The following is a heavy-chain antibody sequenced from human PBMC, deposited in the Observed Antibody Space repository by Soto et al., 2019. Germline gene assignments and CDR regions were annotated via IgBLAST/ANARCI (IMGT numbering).Heavy chain of an antibody. CDR2: INPNSGGT. Sequence: ASVKVSCKASGYTFTGYYMHWVRQAPGQGLECMGCINPNSGGTNYAQKFQGWVTMTRDTSISTAYMELSRLRSDDTAVYYCARGEYSSSSIGGGIYGMDVWGQGTTVTVSS. CDR3: ARGEYSSSSIGGGIYGMDV. J-gene: IGHJ6*02. V-gene: IGHV1-2*04. D-gene: IGHD6-6*01. CDR1: GYTFTGYY.